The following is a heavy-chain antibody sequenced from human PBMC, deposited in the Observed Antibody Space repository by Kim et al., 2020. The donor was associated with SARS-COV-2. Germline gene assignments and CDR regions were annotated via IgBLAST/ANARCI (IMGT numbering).Heavy chain of an antibody. V-gene: IGHV1-3*01. CDR1: GYTFTSYA. Sequence: ASVKVSCKASGYTFTSYAMHWVRQAPGQRLEWMGWINAGNGNTKYSQKFQGRVTITRDTSASTAYMELSSLRSEDTAVYYCARANGPGITMVRVYGMDVWGQGTTVTVSS. CDR2: INAGNGNT. J-gene: IGHJ6*02. CDR3: ARANGPGITMVRVYGMDV. D-gene: IGHD3-10*01.